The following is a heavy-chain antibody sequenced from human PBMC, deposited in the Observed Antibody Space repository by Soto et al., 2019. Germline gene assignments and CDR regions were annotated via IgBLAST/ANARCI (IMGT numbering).Heavy chain of an antibody. CDR1: GFTFRWFA. Sequence: QVQLVESGGDVVQPGESLRLSCVASGFTFRWFAMLWVRQAPGKGLEWVAAVSYEGTTKTYSDDVKGRFTISRDNSRNTVYLQLDNLRREDTAMYYCAKDEREALAGAVHFYGMDVWGQGTSVTVSS. D-gene: IGHD6-19*01. CDR3: AKDEREALAGAVHFYGMDV. V-gene: IGHV3-30*18. CDR2: VSYEGTTK. J-gene: IGHJ6*01.